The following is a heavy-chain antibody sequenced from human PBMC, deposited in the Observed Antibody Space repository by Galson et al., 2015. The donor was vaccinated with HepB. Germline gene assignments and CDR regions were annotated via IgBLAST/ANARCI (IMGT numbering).Heavy chain of an antibody. CDR2: IYHSGST. CDR1: GGSISSSNW. Sequence: ETLSLTCAVSGGSISSSNWWSWVRQPPGKGLEWIGEIYHSGSTNYNPSLKSRVTISVDKSKNQFSLKLSSVTAADTAVYYCARSRGYDFWSGYYRLWGQGTLVTVSS. CDR3: ARSRGYDFWSGYYRL. D-gene: IGHD3-3*01. J-gene: IGHJ4*02. V-gene: IGHV4-4*02.